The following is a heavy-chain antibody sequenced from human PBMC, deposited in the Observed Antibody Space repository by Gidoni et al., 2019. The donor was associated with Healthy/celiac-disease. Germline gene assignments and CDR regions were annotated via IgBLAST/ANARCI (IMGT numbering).Heavy chain of an antibody. CDR1: GFTLSSYA. J-gene: IGHJ3*02. CDR3: ATGKTYYYDSSGEGAFDI. D-gene: IGHD3-22*01. CDR2: ISGSGGST. V-gene: IGHV3-23*01. Sequence: EVQLLESVGGLVQPGVSLRLSCAASGFTLSSYAMRWVRQAPGTGLEWVSAISGSGGSTYYADSVKGRFTISRDNSKNTLYLQMNSLRAEDTAVYYCATGKTYYYDSSGEGAFDIWGQGTMVTVSS.